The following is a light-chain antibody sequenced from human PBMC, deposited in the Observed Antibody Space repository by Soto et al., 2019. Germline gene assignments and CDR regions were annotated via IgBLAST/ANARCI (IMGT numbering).Light chain of an antibody. J-gene: IGLJ2*01. CDR3: AAWDDTLRARV. CDR2: SND. CDR1: NSNIGRND. V-gene: IGLV1-44*01. Sequence: QSVLAQPPSASGTPGQRVTISCSGSNSNIGRNDVTWYQQVPGTAPQCLIYSNDQRPSGVPDRISGSRSGTSASLAISGLQSGDVAEYYCAAWDDTLRARVFGGGTKLTVL.